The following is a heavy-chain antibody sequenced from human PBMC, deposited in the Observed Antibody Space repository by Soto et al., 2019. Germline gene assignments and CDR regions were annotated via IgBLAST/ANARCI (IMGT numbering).Heavy chain of an antibody. V-gene: IGHV1-69*01. J-gene: IGHJ6*02. D-gene: IGHD2-2*01. CDR1: GGTFSSYA. CDR2: IIPISDTT. Sequence: QVQLVQSGAEVKKPGSSVKVSCKASGGTFSSYAISWVRQAPGQGLEWMGGIIPISDTTNYAQKFQGRVTITADESTSTAYMERSSLRSEDTAVYYCARSQGSSTSLEIYYYYDYGMDGWGQGTTVTVSS. CDR3: ARSQGSSTSLEIYYYYDYGMDG.